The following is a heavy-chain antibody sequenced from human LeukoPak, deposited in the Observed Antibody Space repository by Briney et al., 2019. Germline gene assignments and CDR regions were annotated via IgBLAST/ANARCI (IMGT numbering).Heavy chain of an antibody. CDR1: GFTFDDYA. V-gene: IGHV3-9*03. D-gene: IGHD1-26*01. CDR3: AKGGQWELRSWYFDL. Sequence: GGSLRLSCAASGFTFDDYAMHWVRQAPGKGLEWVSGISWNSGSIGYADSVKGRFTISRDNAKNSLYLQMNSLRAEDMALYYCAKGGQWELRSWYFDLWGRGTLVTVSS. CDR2: ISWNSGSI. J-gene: IGHJ2*01.